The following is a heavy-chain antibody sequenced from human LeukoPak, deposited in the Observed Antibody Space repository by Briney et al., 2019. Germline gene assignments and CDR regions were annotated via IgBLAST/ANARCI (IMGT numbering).Heavy chain of an antibody. J-gene: IGHJ6*03. V-gene: IGHV3-7*01. CDR2: IKQAGSEK. CDR3: ARAEKVEYYDILTGYHYYYYYMDV. CDR1: GFTFSSYW. Sequence: PGGSLRLSCAASGFTFSSYWMSWVRQAPGKGLEWVANIKQAGSEKYYVDSVKGRFTISRDNAKNSLYLQMTSLGAEDTAVYYCARAEKVEYYDILTGYHYYYYYMDVWGKGTTVTVSS. D-gene: IGHD3-9*01.